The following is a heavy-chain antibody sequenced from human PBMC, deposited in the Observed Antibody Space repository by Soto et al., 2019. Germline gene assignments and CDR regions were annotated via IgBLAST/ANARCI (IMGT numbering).Heavy chain of an antibody. J-gene: IGHJ4*02. Sequence: GGSLRLSCAASGFTFSSYGMHWVRQAPGKGLEWVAVISYDGSNKYYADSVKGRFTISRDNSKNTLYLQMNSLRAEDTAVYYCAKDGGKYDFWSGHFDYWGQGTLVTVSS. CDR1: GFTFSSYG. D-gene: IGHD3-3*01. CDR2: ISYDGSNK. V-gene: IGHV3-30*18. CDR3: AKDGGKYDFWSGHFDY.